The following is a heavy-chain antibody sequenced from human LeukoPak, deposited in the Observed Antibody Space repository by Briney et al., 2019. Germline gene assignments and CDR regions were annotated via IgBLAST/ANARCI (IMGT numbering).Heavy chain of an antibody. V-gene: IGHV3-23*01. CDR3: AKVRGSYYNPQYYYYGMDV. CDR1: GFSFSSYA. D-gene: IGHD3-10*01. CDR2: ISGSGGST. Sequence: GGSLRLSCVASGFSFSSYAMSWVRKAPGKGLEWVSAISGSGGSTYYADSVKGRFTISRDNSKNTLYLQMNSLRAEDTAVYYCAKVRGSYYNPQYYYYGMDVWGQGTTVTVSS. J-gene: IGHJ6*02.